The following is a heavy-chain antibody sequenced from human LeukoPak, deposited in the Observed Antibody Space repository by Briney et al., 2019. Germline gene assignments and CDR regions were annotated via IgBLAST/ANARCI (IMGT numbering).Heavy chain of an antibody. J-gene: IGHJ5*02. V-gene: IGHV4-59*08. CDR1: GVSISSDY. Sequence: SETLSLTCTVSGVSISSDYWSWIRLPPGKGLEWIGYIYYSGSSNYNPSLKSRITMSVDTSKNQFSLKLTSVTAADTAVYYCARRLRQNLFDPWGQGTLVTVSS. D-gene: IGHD4-17*01. CDR3: ARRLRQNLFDP. CDR2: IYYSGSS.